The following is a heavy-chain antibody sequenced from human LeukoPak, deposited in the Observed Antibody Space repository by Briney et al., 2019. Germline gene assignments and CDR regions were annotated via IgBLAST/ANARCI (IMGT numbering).Heavy chain of an antibody. Sequence: GGSLRLSCAASGFTFSNYWMHWVRQAPGKGLVWVSRINIDGSSTNNADSVKGRFTISRDNAKNTLYLQMNSLRAEDTAVYYCAKWSYDSSGYYYFPFDYWGQGTLATVSS. V-gene: IGHV3-74*01. J-gene: IGHJ4*02. CDR1: GFTFSNYW. CDR3: AKWSYDSSGYYYFPFDY. D-gene: IGHD3-22*01. CDR2: INIDGSST.